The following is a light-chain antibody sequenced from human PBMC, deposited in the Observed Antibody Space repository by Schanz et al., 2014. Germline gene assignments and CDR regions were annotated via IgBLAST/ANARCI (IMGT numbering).Light chain of an antibody. CDR2: DVS. Sequence: SALTQPASVSGSPGQSITISCTGTSSDVGGYNYVSWYQQHPGKAPRLMISDVSDRPSGVSNCFSGSKSGNTASLTISGLQAEDEADYYCSSYTSSSTPLAFGTGTKLTVL. CDR1: SSDVGGYNY. V-gene: IGLV2-14*03. CDR3: SSYTSSSTPLA. J-gene: IGLJ1*01.